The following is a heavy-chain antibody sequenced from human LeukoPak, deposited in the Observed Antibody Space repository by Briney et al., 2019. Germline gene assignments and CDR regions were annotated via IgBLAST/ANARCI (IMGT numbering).Heavy chain of an antibody. Sequence: ASVKVSCKASGYTFTSYGISWVRQAPGQGLEWMGWISAYNGNTNYAQKLQGRVTMTTDTSTSTAYMELRSLRSDDTAVCYCARVGVGCSSTSCLDYYYYYGMDVWGQGTTVTVSS. D-gene: IGHD2-2*01. CDR3: ARVGVGCSSTSCLDYYYYYGMDV. V-gene: IGHV1-18*01. J-gene: IGHJ6*02. CDR2: ISAYNGNT. CDR1: GYTFTSYG.